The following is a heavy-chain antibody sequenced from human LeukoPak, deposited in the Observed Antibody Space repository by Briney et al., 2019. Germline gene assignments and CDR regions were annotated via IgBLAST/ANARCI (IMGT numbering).Heavy chain of an antibody. CDR2: INPNSGGT. V-gene: IGHV1-2*06. Sequence: ASVKVSCKASGYTFTSYDINWVRQAPGQGLEWMGRINPNSGGTNYAQKFQGRVTMTRDTSISTAYMELSRLRSDDTAVYYCARDSSDGMDVWGQGTTVAVSS. J-gene: IGHJ6*02. CDR1: GYTFTSYD. CDR3: ARDSSDGMDV.